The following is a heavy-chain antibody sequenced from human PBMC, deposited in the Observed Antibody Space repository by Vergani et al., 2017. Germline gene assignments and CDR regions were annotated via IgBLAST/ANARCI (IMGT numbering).Heavy chain of an antibody. CDR2: IYYSGST. V-gene: IGHV4-31*03. Sequence: QLQLQESGPGLVKPSQTLSLTCTVSGGSISSGGYYWSWIRQHPGKGLEWIGYIYYSGSTYYNPSLKSRVTISVDTSKNQFSLKLSSVTAADTAVYYCARDRGGIAARPGYYYYGMDVWGQGTTVTVSS. D-gene: IGHD6-6*01. CDR1: GGSISSGGYY. CDR3: ARDRGGIAARPGYYYYGMDV. J-gene: IGHJ6*02.